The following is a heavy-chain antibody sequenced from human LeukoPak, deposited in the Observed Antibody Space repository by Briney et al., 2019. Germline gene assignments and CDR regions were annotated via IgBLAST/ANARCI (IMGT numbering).Heavy chain of an antibody. J-gene: IGHJ6*03. V-gene: IGHV3-30*02. Sequence: GGSLRLSCAASGFTFSSYGMHWVRQAPGKGLEWVAFIRYDGSNKYYADSVKGRFTISRDNSKNTLYLQMNSLRAEDTAVYYCAKSDRLWFGDADYYYYMDVWGKGTTVTVSS. CDR2: IRYDGSNK. CDR1: GFTFSSYG. D-gene: IGHD3-10*01. CDR3: AKSDRLWFGDADYYYYMDV.